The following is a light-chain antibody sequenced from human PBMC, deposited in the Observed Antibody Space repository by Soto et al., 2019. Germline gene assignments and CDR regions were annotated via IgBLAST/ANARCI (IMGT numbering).Light chain of an antibody. V-gene: IGKV3-20*01. J-gene: IGKJ1*01. CDR2: DAS. CDR3: LQYSSSPVT. Sequence: EIVLTHSPGTLSLSPGERATLSCRASQSVSNNYLAWYQQKPGQAPRLVIYDASSRATGIPDRFSASGSGTDFTLTISRLEPEDFAVYFCLQYSSSPVTFGQGTKVDIK. CDR1: QSVSNNY.